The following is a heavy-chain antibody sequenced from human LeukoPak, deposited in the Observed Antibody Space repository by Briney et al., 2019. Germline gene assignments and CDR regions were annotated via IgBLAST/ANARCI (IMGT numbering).Heavy chain of an antibody. CDR1: GGSISSYY. J-gene: IGHJ3*02. D-gene: IGHD6-13*01. CDR3: ARHTSSSWHHDAFDI. Sequence: PSETLSLTCTVSGGSISSYYWSWIRQPPGKGLEWIGYIYYSGSTNYNPSLKSRVTISVDTSKNQFSLKPSSLTAADTAVYYCARHTSSSWHHDAFDIWGQGTMVTVSS. CDR2: IYYSGST. V-gene: IGHV4-59*08.